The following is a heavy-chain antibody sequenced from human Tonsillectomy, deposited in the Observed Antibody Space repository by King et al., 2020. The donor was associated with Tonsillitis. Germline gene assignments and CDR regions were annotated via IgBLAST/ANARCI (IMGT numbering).Heavy chain of an antibody. Sequence: VQLQESGGGLVQPGGSLRLSCLGSGFTFNNYAMSWVRQAPGKGLEWVSGVSAGGSTFHADSVEGRFTISRDNSKNTLFLQMNNLRAEDAAVYFCAKDANPMVRGPTNYFDYWGQGTLVTVSS. V-gene: IGHV3-23*01. D-gene: IGHD3-10*01. CDR3: AKDANPMVRGPTNYFDY. J-gene: IGHJ4*02. CDR2: VSAGGST. CDR1: GFTFNNYA.